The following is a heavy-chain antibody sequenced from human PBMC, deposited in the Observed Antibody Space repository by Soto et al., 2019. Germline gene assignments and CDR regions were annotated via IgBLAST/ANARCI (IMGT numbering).Heavy chain of an antibody. J-gene: IGHJ6*02. V-gene: IGHV2-5*02. Sequence: ITLKESGPTLVKPTQTLTLTCTFSGFSLNTGGVGVGWVRQPRGKAMEWLALIYWDDDERYRPSLRSRLNITKDTINTQVVFTMTNMDPEDTATYYCVRNWRYYGGDYYYGMDAWGQGTTVTVSS. CDR1: GFSLNTGGVG. CDR3: VRNWRYYGGDYYYGMDA. CDR2: IYWDDDE. D-gene: IGHD3-10*01.